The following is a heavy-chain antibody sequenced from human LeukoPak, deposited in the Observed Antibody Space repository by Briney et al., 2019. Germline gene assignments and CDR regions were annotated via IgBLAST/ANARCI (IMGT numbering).Heavy chain of an antibody. V-gene: IGHV4-34*01. D-gene: IGHD4-23*01. CDR3: ARGGVTHPNWFDP. CDR2: INHSGST. Sequence: SETLSLTCAVYGGSFNGYYWSWIRQPPGKGLEWIGEINHSGSTNYNPSLKSRVAISVDTSKNQFSLKLSSVTAADTAVYYCARGGVTHPNWFDPWGQGTLVTVSS. CDR1: GGSFNGYY. J-gene: IGHJ5*02.